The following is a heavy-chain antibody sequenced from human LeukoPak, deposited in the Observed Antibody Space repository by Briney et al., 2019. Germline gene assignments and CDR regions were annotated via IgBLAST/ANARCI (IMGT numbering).Heavy chain of an antibody. V-gene: IGHV3-30*02. CDR2: IRYDGSNK. D-gene: IGHD5-12*01. CDR3: AKDSIPYSGYDKTGFDAFDI. CDR1: GFTFSSYG. J-gene: IGHJ3*02. Sequence: GGSLRLSCAASGFTFSSYGMHWVRQAPGKGLEWVAFIRYDGSNKYYADSVKGRFTISRDNFKNTLYLQMNSLRAEDTAVYYCAKDSIPYSGYDKTGFDAFDIWGQGTMVAVSS.